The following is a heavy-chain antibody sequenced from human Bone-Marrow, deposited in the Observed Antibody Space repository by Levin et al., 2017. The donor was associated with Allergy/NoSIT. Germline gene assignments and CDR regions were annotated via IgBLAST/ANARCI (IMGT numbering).Heavy chain of an antibody. CDR2: IYPGDSDT. V-gene: IGHV5-51*01. D-gene: IGHD1-14*01. CDR3: ARQTYTMTSGNQYFNGMDV. Sequence: GESLKISCKGSGFSFSTFWIAWVRQMPGKGLESMGIIYPGDSDTRYSPSFQGQVTISADKAISPVYLQWVSLKASYTAMYYCARQTYTMTSGNQYFNGMDVWGQGTTVTVSS. CDR1: GFSFSTFW. J-gene: IGHJ6*02.